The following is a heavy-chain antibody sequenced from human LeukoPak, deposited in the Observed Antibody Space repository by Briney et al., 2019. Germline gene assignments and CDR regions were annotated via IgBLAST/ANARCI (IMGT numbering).Heavy chain of an antibody. Sequence: SETLSLTCTVSGGSISSGDYYWSWIRQPPGTGLEWIGYIYYSGSTYYNPSLKSRVTISVDTSKNQFSLKLSSVTAADTAVYYCARDPSGGIFDIWGQGTMVAVSS. D-gene: IGHD3-10*01. CDR2: IYYSGST. V-gene: IGHV4-30-4*08. CDR1: GGSISSGDYY. CDR3: ARDPSGGIFDI. J-gene: IGHJ3*02.